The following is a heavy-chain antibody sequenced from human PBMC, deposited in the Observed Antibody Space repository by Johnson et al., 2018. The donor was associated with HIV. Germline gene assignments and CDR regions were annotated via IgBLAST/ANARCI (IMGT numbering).Heavy chain of an antibody. CDR1: GFTFSTYG. D-gene: IGHD3-16*01. V-gene: IGHV3-33*06. J-gene: IGHJ3*02. Sequence: QVQLVQSGGGVVQPGRSLRLSCAASGFTFSTYGMHWVRQAPGKGLEWLAVIWYDGSNKYYADSVKGRFTISRDNSKFTLYLQMNSLSAEDTAVYYCAKRLTYANSLDAFDIWGQGTMVTVSS. CDR2: IWYDGSNK. CDR3: AKRLTYANSLDAFDI.